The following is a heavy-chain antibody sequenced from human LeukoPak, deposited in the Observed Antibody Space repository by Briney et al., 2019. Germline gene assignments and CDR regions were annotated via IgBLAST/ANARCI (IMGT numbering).Heavy chain of an antibody. Sequence: PSETLSLTCTVSGGSISNYYWSWIRQPPGKGLEWIGYIYYSGSTNYNPSLKSRVTISLDTSKNQFSLNLVSVTATDTAVYYCTRAPFSDGSPVDYWGQGILVPVSS. CDR1: GGSISNYY. CDR3: TRAPFSDGSPVDY. D-gene: IGHD5-24*01. V-gene: IGHV4-59*08. J-gene: IGHJ4*02. CDR2: IYYSGST.